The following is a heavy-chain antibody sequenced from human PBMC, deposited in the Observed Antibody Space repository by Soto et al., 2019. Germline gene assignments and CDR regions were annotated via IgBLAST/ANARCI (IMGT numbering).Heavy chain of an antibody. J-gene: IGHJ4*02. CDR1: GGTFSDSA. CDR3: ARGLGGSYFPFDF. CDR2: LVPMFRTA. D-gene: IGHD1-26*01. Sequence: QVHLVQSGAEVKKPGSSVKVSCKTSGGTFSDSAINWLRQTPGQGLEWMGGLVPMFRTANYAPSLQGRVSITADESTRTVFMELSSLTFEDTAVYYCARGLGGSYFPFDFWGQGTLLTVSS. V-gene: IGHV1-69*12.